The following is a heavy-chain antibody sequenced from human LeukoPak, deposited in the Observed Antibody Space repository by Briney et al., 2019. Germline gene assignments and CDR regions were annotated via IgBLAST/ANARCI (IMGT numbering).Heavy chain of an antibody. CDR1: GFTFSTYA. V-gene: IGHV3-23*01. D-gene: IGHD6-13*01. CDR3: AKDIIAAAPRWFDP. CDR2: ISGSGGGT. Sequence: GGSLRLSCAASGFTFSTYAMSWVRQAAGKGLEWVSLISGSGGGTYYADSVKGRFTISRDNSKNTLYLQLNSLRAEDTAVYYCAKDIIAAAPRWFDPWGQGTLVTVSS. J-gene: IGHJ5*02.